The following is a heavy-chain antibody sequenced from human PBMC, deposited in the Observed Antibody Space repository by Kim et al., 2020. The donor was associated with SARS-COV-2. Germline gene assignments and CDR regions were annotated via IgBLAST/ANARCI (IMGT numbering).Heavy chain of an antibody. CDR2: IYNGVTT. D-gene: IGHD2-8*01. V-gene: IGHV3-53*03. J-gene: IGHJ4*02. CDR3: HEMGY. Sequence: IYNGVTTYYTDSVKGRFTLSIDSSRHTLYLQMNSLRPEDTGIYYGHEMGYWGQGTLVTVSP.